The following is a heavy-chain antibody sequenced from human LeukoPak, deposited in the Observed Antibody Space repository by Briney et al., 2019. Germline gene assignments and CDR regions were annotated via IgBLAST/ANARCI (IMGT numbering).Heavy chain of an antibody. D-gene: IGHD1-26*01. J-gene: IGHJ6*03. CDR1: GFTFSSYW. CDR3: AKRMGATTYYYYMDV. Sequence: GGSLRLSCAASGFTFSSYWMNWVRQAPGKGLEWVAVISYDGSNKYYADSVKGRFTISRDNSKNTLYLQMNSLRAEDTAVYYCAKRMGATTYYYYMDVWGKGTTVTVSS. CDR2: ISYDGSNK. V-gene: IGHV3-30*18.